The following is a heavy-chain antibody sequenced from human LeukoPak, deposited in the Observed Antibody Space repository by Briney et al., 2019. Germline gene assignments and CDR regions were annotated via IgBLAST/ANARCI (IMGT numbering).Heavy chain of an antibody. D-gene: IGHD2-2*02. CDR1: GFTFSSYA. Sequence: GGSLRLSCAASGFTFSSYAMSWVRQAPGKGLEWVSTISDSGGSIYYADSMKGRFTISRDNSKNTLYLQMNSLRAEDTAVYYCASRTSIVVVPAAIPEYYFDYWGQGTLVTVSS. CDR3: ASRTSIVVVPAAIPEYYFDY. J-gene: IGHJ4*02. CDR2: ISDSGGSI. V-gene: IGHV3-23*01.